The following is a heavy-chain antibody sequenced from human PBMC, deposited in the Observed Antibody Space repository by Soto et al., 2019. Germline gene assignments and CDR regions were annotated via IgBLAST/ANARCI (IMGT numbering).Heavy chain of an antibody. J-gene: IGHJ4*02. CDR1: GFTFSNAW. V-gene: IGHV3-15*07. Sequence: GGSLRLSCAASGFTFSNAWMNWVRQAPGKGLEWVGRIKSKTDGGTTDYAAPVKGRFTISRDDSKNTLYLQMNSLKTEDTAVYYCTTQKLVLELSARDYWGQGTLVTVSS. D-gene: IGHD1-7*01. CDR2: IKSKTDGGTT. CDR3: TTQKLVLELSARDY.